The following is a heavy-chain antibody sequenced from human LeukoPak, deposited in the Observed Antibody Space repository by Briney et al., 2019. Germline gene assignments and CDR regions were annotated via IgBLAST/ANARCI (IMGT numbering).Heavy chain of an antibody. CDR1: GYTFTSYY. D-gene: IGHD3-10*01. J-gene: IGHJ4*02. CDR2: INPSGGST. CDR3: ARGGSGSGSYYNVTVFDY. Sequence: ASVKVSCKTSGYTFTSYYMHWVRQAPGQGLEWMGIINPSGGSTSYAQKFQGRVTMTRDTSTSTVYMELSSLRSEDTAVYYCARGGSGSGSYYNVTVFDYWGQGTLVTVSS. V-gene: IGHV1-46*01.